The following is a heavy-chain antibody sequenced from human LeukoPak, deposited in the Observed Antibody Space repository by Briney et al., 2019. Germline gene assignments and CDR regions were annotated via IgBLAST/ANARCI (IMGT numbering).Heavy chain of an antibody. D-gene: IGHD4-17*01. CDR1: GGSISSYY. V-gene: IGHV4-59*08. CDR3: ARHHYGDYVPFDY. Sequence: KPSETLSLTCTVSGGSISSYYWSWIRQPPGKGLEWIGYIYYSGSTNYNPSLKSRATISVDTSKNQFSLKLSSVTAADTAVYYCARHHYGDYVPFDYWGQGTLVTVSS. CDR2: IYYSGST. J-gene: IGHJ4*02.